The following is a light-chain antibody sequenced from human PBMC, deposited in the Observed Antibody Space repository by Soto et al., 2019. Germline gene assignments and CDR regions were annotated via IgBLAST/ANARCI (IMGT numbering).Light chain of an antibody. Sequence: DIQMTQAPSSPSASVGDRVTITCRASQPIDTSLNWYQQKPGNAPSLLIYAASSLQSGVPLRFSGSGSGTDFTLTISSLQPEDFATYYCQQSYSSPFTFGPGTTVDIK. CDR1: QPIDTS. CDR2: AAS. J-gene: IGKJ3*01. V-gene: IGKV1-39*01. CDR3: QQSYSSPFT.